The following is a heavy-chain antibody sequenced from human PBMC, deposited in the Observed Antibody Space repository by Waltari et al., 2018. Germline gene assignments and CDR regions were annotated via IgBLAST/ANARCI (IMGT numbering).Heavy chain of an antibody. V-gene: IGHV4-34*01. CDR1: GGSFSGYY. CDR3: ARRLSIAARSRPNWYFDL. CDR2: INHSGST. Sequence: QVQLQQWGAGLLKPSETLSLTCAVYGGSFSGYYWSWIRQPPGKGLEWIGEINHSGSTNYNPSLKSRVTISVDTSKNQFSLKLSSVTAADTAVYYCARRLSIAARSRPNWYFDLWGRGTLVTVSS. D-gene: IGHD6-6*01. J-gene: IGHJ2*01.